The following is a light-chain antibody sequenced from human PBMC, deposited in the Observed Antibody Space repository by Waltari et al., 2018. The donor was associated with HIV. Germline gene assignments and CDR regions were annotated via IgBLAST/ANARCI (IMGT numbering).Light chain of an antibody. J-gene: IGKJ4*01. CDR2: DAS. V-gene: IGKV3-11*01. CDR1: QSVSSY. Sequence: TQSPSTLSAFVGDRVTLSCRASQSVSSYLAWYQQKPGQAPRLLIYDASNRATGIPARFSGSGSGTDFTLTISSLEPEDFAVYYCQQRSNWPPTFGGGTKVEIK. CDR3: QQRSNWPPT.